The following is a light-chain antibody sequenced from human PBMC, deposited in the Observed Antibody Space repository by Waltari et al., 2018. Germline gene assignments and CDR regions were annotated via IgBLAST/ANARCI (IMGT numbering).Light chain of an antibody. CDR2: DVS. J-gene: IGLJ2*01. Sequence: QSALTQPASVSGSPGQSISLSCPGSSGDVGGSNYVSWYQQHPGKAPRLMIYDVSNRPSGVSSRFSGSKSGNTASLTITGLQTEDEADYYCGSYTSSSTVVFGGGTKVTVL. CDR1: SGDVGGSNY. CDR3: GSYTSSSTVV. V-gene: IGLV2-14*03.